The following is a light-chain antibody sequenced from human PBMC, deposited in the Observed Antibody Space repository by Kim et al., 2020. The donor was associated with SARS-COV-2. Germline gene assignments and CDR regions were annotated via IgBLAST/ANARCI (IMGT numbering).Light chain of an antibody. CDR1: SSDVGGYNY. CDR2: DVS. J-gene: IGLJ1*01. CDR3: SSYTTSDTYV. V-gene: IGLV2-14*03. Sequence: QSALTQPASVSGSPGQSITISCTGTSSDVGGYNYVSWYQQHPGKAPKLILFDVSERPSGVSNRFSGSKSGNTASLTISGLQAEDEADYYCSSYTTSDTYVFGTGTKVTVL.